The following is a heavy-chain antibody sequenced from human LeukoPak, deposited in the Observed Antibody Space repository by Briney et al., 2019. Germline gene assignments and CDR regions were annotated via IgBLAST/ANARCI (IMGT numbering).Heavy chain of an antibody. J-gene: IGHJ4*02. CDR3: ARVPKGSSGSYYFDY. V-gene: IGHV3-23*01. Sequence: GGSLRLSCAASGFTFSSYAMTWVRQVLGGGLEWVSAISGSGGNTYYADSVKGRFTISRDNSKNSLYLQMNSLRAEDTAVYYCARVPKGSSGSYYFDYWGQGTLVTVSS. CDR1: GFTFSSYA. D-gene: IGHD3-22*01. CDR2: ISGSGGNT.